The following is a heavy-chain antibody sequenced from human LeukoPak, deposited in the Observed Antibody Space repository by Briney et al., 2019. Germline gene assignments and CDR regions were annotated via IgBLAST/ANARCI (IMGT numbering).Heavy chain of an antibody. V-gene: IGHV3-23*01. J-gene: IGHJ4*02. CDR3: AKATTISAAGSHFVY. CDR2: ISGNGGTT. CDR1: GFTSSNYA. D-gene: IGHD6-13*01. Sequence: GGPLRLSCVDSGFTSSNYAMSWVRQAPGGGLEWVSTISGNGGTTYYADSVKGRFTISRDNSKNTLYLQMNSLRAEDTAVFYCAKATTISAAGSHFVYWGQR.